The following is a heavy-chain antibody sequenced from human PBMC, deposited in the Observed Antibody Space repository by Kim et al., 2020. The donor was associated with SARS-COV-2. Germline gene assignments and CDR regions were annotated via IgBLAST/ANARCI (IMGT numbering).Heavy chain of an antibody. J-gene: IGHJ6*02. V-gene: IGHV1-2*06. CDR3: ARATYCSSTSCYEGYYGMDV. CDR1: GYTFTGYY. Sequence: ASVKVSCKASGYTFTGYYMHWVRQAPGQGLEWMGRINPNSGGTNYAQKFQGRVTMTRDTSISTAYMELSRLRSDDTAVYYCARATYCSSTSCYEGYYGMDVWGQGTTVTVSS. CDR2: INPNSGGT. D-gene: IGHD2-2*01.